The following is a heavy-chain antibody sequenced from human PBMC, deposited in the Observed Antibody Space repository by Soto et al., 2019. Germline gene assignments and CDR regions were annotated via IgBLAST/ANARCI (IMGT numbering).Heavy chain of an antibody. Sequence: PWGSLRLSCAASGFTFSSYGMHWVRQAPGKGLEWVAVISYDGSNKYYADSVKGRFTISRDNSKNTLYLQMSSLRAEDTAVYYCAKHDALGYSSGWIDYWGQGTLVTVSS. J-gene: IGHJ4*02. CDR3: AKHDALGYSSGWIDY. CDR1: GFTFSSYG. CDR2: ISYDGSNK. D-gene: IGHD6-19*01. V-gene: IGHV3-30*18.